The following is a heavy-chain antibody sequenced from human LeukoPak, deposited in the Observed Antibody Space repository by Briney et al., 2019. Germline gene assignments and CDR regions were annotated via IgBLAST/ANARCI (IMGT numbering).Heavy chain of an antibody. CDR1: GFTVSTNY. D-gene: IGHD1-26*01. Sequence: PGGSLILSCAASGFTVSTNYMSWVRQAPGKGLEWVSEIYSDGSTYYAASVKGRFSISRDNSKNTVYLQMNSLRAEDTAVYYCARDLREHGVFDIWGQGTMVTVSS. CDR2: IYSDGST. CDR3: ARDLREHGVFDI. V-gene: IGHV3-53*01. J-gene: IGHJ3*02.